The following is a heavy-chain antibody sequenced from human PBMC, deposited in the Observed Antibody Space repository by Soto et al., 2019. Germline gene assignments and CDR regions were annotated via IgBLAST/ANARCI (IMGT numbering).Heavy chain of an antibody. J-gene: IGHJ4*02. D-gene: IGHD3-3*01. CDR1: GFTFSSYS. CDR3: ARFGYRLDYDFWSGPDDY. CDR2: ISSSSSYI. Sequence: GGSLRLSCAASGFTFSSYSMNWVRQAPGKGLEWVSSISSSSSYIYYADSVKGRFTISRDNAKNSLYLQMNSLRAEDTAVYYCARFGYRLDYDFWSGPDDYWGQGTLVTVSS. V-gene: IGHV3-21*01.